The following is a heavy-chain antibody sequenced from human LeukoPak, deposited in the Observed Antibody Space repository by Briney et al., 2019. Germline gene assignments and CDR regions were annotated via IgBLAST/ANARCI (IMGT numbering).Heavy chain of an antibody. V-gene: IGHV3-48*03. J-gene: IGHJ4*02. Sequence: GGSLRLSCVASGFTFSDYEMNWVRQAPGKGLEWISYIRNSGTTIYYADSVKGRFTISRDNAKNSLYLQMNSLRAEDMALYYCAKDIDSGSFHGWYYFDYWGQGTLVTVSS. CDR1: GFTFSDYE. CDR2: IRNSGTTI. D-gene: IGHD1-26*01. CDR3: AKDIDSGSFHGWYYFDY.